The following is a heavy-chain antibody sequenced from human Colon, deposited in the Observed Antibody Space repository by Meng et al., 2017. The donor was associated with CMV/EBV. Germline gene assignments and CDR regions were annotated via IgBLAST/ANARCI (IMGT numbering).Heavy chain of an antibody. Sequence: GESLKISCKSSGYNFPNYWIAWVRQMPGRGLEWVGIIYPDESDTRYSPSFQGHVTISADETSTTAYLQWGSLKASDTATYYCARLRGCSNTRCYRLHDAFDIWGQGTVVTVSS. V-gene: IGHV5-51*01. CDR2: IYPDESDT. D-gene: IGHD2-2*02. J-gene: IGHJ3*02. CDR1: GYNFPNYW. CDR3: ARLRGCSNTRCYRLHDAFDI.